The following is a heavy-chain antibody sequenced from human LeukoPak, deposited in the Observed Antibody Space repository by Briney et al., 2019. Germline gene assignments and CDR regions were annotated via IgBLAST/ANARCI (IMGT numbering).Heavy chain of an antibody. CDR3: ARVYYYGSGSLSYDAFDV. J-gene: IGHJ3*01. V-gene: IGHV4-4*07. Sequence: SETLSLTCTVSGGSISSYYWSWIRQPAGKGLEWIGRIYTSGSTNYNPSLKSRVTMSVDTSKNQFSLKLSSVTAADTAVYYCARVYYYGSGSLSYDAFDVWGQGTMVTVSS. D-gene: IGHD3-10*01. CDR2: IYTSGST. CDR1: GGSISSYY.